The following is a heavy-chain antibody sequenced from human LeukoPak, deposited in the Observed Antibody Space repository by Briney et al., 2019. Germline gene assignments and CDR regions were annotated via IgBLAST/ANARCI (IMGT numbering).Heavy chain of an antibody. J-gene: IGHJ5*02. V-gene: IGHV3-11*01. CDR3: ARWRRGRYNWFDP. CDR2: IDPGSGVI. CDR1: GFDFSDYY. Sequence: GGSLRLSCVASGFDFSDYYMSWIRQAPGKGLERVSSIDPGSGVIYYGDSVKGRFTISRDNAKTSLDLQMNSLRVEDTAVYYCARWRRGRYNWFDPWGQGTLVAVST. D-gene: IGHD1-26*01.